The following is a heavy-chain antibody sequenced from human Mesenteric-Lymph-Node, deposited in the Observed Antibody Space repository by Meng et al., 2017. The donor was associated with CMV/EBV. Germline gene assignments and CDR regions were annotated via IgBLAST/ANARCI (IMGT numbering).Heavy chain of an antibody. CDR1: GGSVSSDTYY. D-gene: IGHD5-18*01. V-gene: IGHV4-61*01. CDR3: AREDQYTYGYYGMDV. Sequence: SETLSLTCTVSGGSVSSDTYYWNWIRQPLGKGLEWIGSIYHSGMTKYNPSLEGRVTTSVDTSKNQFSLKLRFVTAADTAVYYCAREDQYTYGYYGMDVWGQGTTVTVS. J-gene: IGHJ6*02. CDR2: IYHSGMT.